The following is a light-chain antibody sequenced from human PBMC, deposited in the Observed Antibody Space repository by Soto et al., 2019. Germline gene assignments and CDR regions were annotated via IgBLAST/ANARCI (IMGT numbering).Light chain of an antibody. CDR2: GAS. CDR1: QSVSSSY. Sequence: EIVLTQSPGTLSLSPVERATLSCMASQSVSSSYLAWYQQKPGQAPRLLIYGASSRATGIPDRFSGSGSGTDFTLTISRLEPEDFAVYYCQQYGSSLNCGGGTKGDIK. CDR3: QQYGSSLN. J-gene: IGKJ4*01. V-gene: IGKV3-20*01.